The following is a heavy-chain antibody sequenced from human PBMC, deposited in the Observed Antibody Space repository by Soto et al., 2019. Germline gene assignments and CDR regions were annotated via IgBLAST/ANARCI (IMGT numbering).Heavy chain of an antibody. V-gene: IGHV1-8*01. J-gene: IGHJ5*02. CDR2: MNPNSGNT. Sequence: ASVKVSCKASGYTFTTYEMNWVRQATGQGLEWMGRMNPNSGNTGYAQKFQGRVTMTRNTSIGTAYMELSSLRPEDTAIYYCARGVGPRDNRFDPWGQGTLVTV. CDR1: GYTFTTYE. CDR3: ARGVGPRDNRFDP. D-gene: IGHD1-26*01.